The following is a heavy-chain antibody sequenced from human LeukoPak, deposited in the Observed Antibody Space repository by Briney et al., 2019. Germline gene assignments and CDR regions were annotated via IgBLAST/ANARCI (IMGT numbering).Heavy chain of an antibody. D-gene: IGHD1-26*01. CDR3: ATAGYKWELGGSFDY. J-gene: IGHJ4*02. CDR2: FDPEDGET. Sequence: ASVKVSCKVSGYTLTELSMHWVRQAPGKGLEWMGGFDPEDGETIYAQKFQGRVTMTEDTSTDTAYMELSSLRSEDTAVYYCATAGYKWELGGSFDYWGQGTLVTVSS. V-gene: IGHV1-24*01. CDR1: GYTLTELS.